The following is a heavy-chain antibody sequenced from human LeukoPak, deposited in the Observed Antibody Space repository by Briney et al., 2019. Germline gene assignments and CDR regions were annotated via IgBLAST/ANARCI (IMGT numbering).Heavy chain of an antibody. Sequence: GGSLRLSCAASGFTFSTQWMSWVRQAPGKGLEWVAIVNQAGTQKYYVDSVKGRFTISRGNAENSLYLQMNSLKAEDTAVYYCAREHYFYYVDVWGTGTTVTVSS. CDR3: AREHYFYYVDV. V-gene: IGHV3-7*01. CDR2: VNQAGTQK. CDR1: GFTFSTQW. J-gene: IGHJ6*03.